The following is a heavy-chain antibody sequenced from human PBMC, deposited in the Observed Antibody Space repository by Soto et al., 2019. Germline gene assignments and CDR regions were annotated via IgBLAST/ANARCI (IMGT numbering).Heavy chain of an antibody. V-gene: IGHV2-5*02. CDR3: ARKNYGDYPTDY. Sequence: QITLKESGPTLVKPTQTLTLTCTFSGFSLSTRGVGVGWIRQPPGKALEWLAVIYWDDDKRYSPSLQSRLTITKDTSKNQVVLTMTNMDPVHTATYYCARKNYGDYPTDYWGQGTLVTVSS. CDR1: GFSLSTRGVG. J-gene: IGHJ4*02. CDR2: IYWDDDK. D-gene: IGHD4-17*01.